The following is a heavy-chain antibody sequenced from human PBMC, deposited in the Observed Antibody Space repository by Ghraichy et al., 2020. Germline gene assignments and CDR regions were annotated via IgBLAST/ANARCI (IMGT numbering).Heavy chain of an antibody. CDR3: ASLHYYGSALLDFDD. V-gene: IGHV4-34*01. CDR2: INHSGST. Sequence: SETLSLTCAVYGGSFSGYYWSWIRQPPGKGLEWIGEINHSGSTNYNPSLKSRVTISVDTSKNQFSLKLSSVTAADTAVYYCASLHYYGSALLDFDDWGQGTLVTVSS. CDR1: GGSFSGYY. J-gene: IGHJ4*02. D-gene: IGHD3-10*01.